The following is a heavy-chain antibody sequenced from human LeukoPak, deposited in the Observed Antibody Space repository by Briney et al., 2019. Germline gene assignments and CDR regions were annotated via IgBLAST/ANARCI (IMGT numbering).Heavy chain of an antibody. Sequence: SETLSLTCTVSGGSISSYYWSWIRQPPGKGLEWIGYIYYSGSTNYNPSLKSRVTISVDTSKNQFSLKLSSVTAADTAVYYCAREGALGNWNHLADYWGRGTLVTVSS. J-gene: IGHJ4*02. CDR2: IYYSGST. CDR1: GGSISSYY. D-gene: IGHD1-14*01. V-gene: IGHV4-59*01. CDR3: AREGALGNWNHLADY.